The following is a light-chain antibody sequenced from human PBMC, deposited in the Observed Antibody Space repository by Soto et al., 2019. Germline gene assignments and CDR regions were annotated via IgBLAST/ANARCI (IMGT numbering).Light chain of an antibody. V-gene: IGLV3-21*02. CDR1: NIGNIN. CDR3: QVWHRRSDHYV. J-gene: IGLJ1*01. Sequence: SYELTQPPSVSVAPGQTATITGGGDNIGNINVHWYQQRPGQAPILVVYNDDDRPSGIPARFSGSNSGNTATLTISRVEAGDEADYYCQVWHRRSDHYVFGTGTKVTVL. CDR2: NDD.